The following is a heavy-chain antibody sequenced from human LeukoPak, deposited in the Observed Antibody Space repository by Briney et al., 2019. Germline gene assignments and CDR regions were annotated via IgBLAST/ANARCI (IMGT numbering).Heavy chain of an antibody. V-gene: IGHV4-34*01. Sequence: SETLSLNCAVYGGSFSGYYWSWLRQPPGKGLEWIGEINHSGSTNYNPSLKSRVTISVDTSKNQFSLKLSSVTAADTAVYYCARVGRDELFFVMVEYWGQGTLVTVSS. D-gene: IGHD3-16*01. J-gene: IGHJ4*02. CDR3: ARVGRDELFFVMVEY. CDR1: GGSFSGYY. CDR2: INHSGST.